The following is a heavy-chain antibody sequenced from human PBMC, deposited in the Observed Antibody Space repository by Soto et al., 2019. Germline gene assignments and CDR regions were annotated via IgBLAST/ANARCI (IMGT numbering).Heavy chain of an antibody. CDR3: ARDLAVAGTVYYYYGMDV. D-gene: IGHD6-19*01. CDR1: GGTFSSYT. CDR2: IIPILGIA. J-gene: IGHJ6*02. V-gene: IGHV1-69*08. Sequence: QVQLVQSGAEVKKPGSSVKVSCKASGGTFSSYTISWVRQAPGQGLEWMGRIIPILGIANYAQKFQGRVMITADKSTSTAYMELSSLRSEDTAVYYCARDLAVAGTVYYYYGMDVWGQGTTVTVSS.